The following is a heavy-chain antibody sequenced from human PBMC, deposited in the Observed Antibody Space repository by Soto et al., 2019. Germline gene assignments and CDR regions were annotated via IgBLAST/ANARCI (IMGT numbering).Heavy chain of an antibody. CDR2: IYYSGSA. Sequence: SETLSLTCSVSGGSLSSSRFYWAWIRQSPGKGLEWIGSIYYSGSAYYNPSLKSRVTISVDTSKTQFSLKLKSVTAADTAVYYCARALRISVWFAPWGKGALVPVSS. V-gene: IGHV4-39*01. CDR3: ARALRISVWFAP. J-gene: IGHJ5*02. CDR1: GGSLSSSRFY.